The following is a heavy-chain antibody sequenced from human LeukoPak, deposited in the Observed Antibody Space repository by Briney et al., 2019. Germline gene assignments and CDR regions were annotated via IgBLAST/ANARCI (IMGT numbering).Heavy chain of an antibody. J-gene: IGHJ4*02. CDR1: GYSFTSYG. V-gene: IGHV1-18*01. CDR2: ISAYNGNT. D-gene: IGHD6-19*01. Sequence: ASVKVSCKTSGYSFTSYGISWVRQAPGQGLEWMGWISAYNGNTNYAQKVQGRVTMTTDTSTSTAYMELRSLRSDDTAVYYCARARGRSSGWYRFDYWGQGTLVTVSS. CDR3: ARARGRSSGWYRFDY.